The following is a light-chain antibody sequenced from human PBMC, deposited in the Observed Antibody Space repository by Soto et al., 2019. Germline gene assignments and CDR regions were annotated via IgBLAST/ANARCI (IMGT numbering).Light chain of an antibody. V-gene: IGLV2-8*01. CDR3: AAWDDSLSGWV. CDR2: EVH. J-gene: IGLJ3*02. CDR1: SSDVGGYNY. Sequence: QSALTQPPSASGSPGQSVTISCTGTSSDVGGYNYVSWYQQHPDKAPKLMIYEVHKRPSGVPDRFSGSKSGTSASLAISGLRSEDEADYYCAAWDDSLSGWVFGGGTKVTVL.